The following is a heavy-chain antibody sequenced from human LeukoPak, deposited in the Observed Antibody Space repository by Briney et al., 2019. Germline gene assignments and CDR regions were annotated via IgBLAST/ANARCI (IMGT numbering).Heavy chain of an antibody. CDR1: GFSFTNYA. CDR3: ATMVRGVINGIDY. CDR2: LRGGGET. D-gene: IGHD3-10*01. Sequence: GGSLRLSCAASGFSFTNYAMSWVRQAPARGPEWVSSLRGGGETFYADSVKGRFTISRDNSKNTLYLQMNSLRAEDTAVYYCATMVRGVINGIDYWGQGTLVTVSS. V-gene: IGHV3-23*01. J-gene: IGHJ4*02.